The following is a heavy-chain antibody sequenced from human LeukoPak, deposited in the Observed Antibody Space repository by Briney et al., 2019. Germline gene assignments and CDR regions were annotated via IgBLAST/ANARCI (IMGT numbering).Heavy chain of an antibody. CDR2: IIPIFGTA. V-gene: IGHV1-69*13. CDR1: GGTFSSYA. CDR3: ARGSGNYYHDAFDI. Sequence: SVKVSCKASGGTFSSYAISWVRQAPGQGLEWMGGIIPIFGTANYAQKFQGRVTITADESTSTAYMELSSLRSEDTAVYYCARGSGNYYHDAFDIWGQGTMVTVSS. J-gene: IGHJ3*02. D-gene: IGHD3-10*01.